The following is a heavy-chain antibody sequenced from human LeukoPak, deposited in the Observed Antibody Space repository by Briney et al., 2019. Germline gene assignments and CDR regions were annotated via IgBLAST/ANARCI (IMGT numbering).Heavy chain of an antibody. J-gene: IGHJ6*02. D-gene: IGHD2-2*02. CDR2: INPNSGGT. CDR1: GYTFTGYY. V-gene: IGHV1-2*02. CDR3: SAAIAGYYHYYGMDV. Sequence: ASVKVSCKASGYTFTGYYMHWVRQAPGQGLEWMGWINPNSGGTNYAQKFQGRVTMTRDTSISTAYMELSRLRSDDTAVYYCSAAIAGYYHYYGMDVWGQGTTVTVSS.